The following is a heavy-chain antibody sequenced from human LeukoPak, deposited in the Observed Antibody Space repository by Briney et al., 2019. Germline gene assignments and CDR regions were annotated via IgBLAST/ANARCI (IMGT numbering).Heavy chain of an antibody. CDR2: INSDGSWT. CDR1: GNYW. J-gene: IGHJ4*02. D-gene: IGHD2/OR15-2a*01. CDR3: VSFYETY. Sequence: GGSLRLSCAASGNYWMHWVRQAPGKGLVWVSHINSDGSWTSYADSVKGRFTISEDNAKNTVYLQMNSLRAEDTAVYYCVSFYETYWGRGTLVTASS. V-gene: IGHV3-74*01.